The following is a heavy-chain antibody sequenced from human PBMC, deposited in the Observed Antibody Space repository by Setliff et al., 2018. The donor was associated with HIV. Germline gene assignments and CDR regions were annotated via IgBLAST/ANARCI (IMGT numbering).Heavy chain of an antibody. Sequence: PSETLSLTCTLNGVPLSDYYWNWIRQSPGKGLEWIVEVNHNGNINNNPSLKSRVTVSVYTSKTQFSLKVRSVTAADTAIDYCAAFFVTPLTTQDFWGQGTLVTVSS. J-gene: IGHJ4*02. D-gene: IGHD4-17*01. V-gene: IGHV4-34*01. CDR3: AAFFVTPLTTQDF. CDR1: GVPLSDYY. CDR2: VNHNGNI.